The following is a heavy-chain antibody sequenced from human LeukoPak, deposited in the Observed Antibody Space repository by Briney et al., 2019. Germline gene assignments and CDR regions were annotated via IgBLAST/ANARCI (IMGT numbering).Heavy chain of an antibody. D-gene: IGHD4-17*01. CDR2: ISGGGGAT. CDR1: GFTFSSYA. Sequence: HPGGSLRLSCAASGFTFSSYAMSWVRQAPGKGLEWVSAISGGGGATFYADSVKGRFTISRDNSKNTLYLQMNSLRAEDTAVYYCARDTDTVTTILDYWGQGTLVTVSS. CDR3: ARDTDTVTTILDY. V-gene: IGHV3-23*01. J-gene: IGHJ4*02.